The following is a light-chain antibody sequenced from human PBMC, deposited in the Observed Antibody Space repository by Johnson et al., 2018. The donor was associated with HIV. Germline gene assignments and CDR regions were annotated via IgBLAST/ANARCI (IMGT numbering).Light chain of an antibody. J-gene: IGLJ1*01. CDR2: EDN. CDR1: SSNIGNNY. Sequence: SVLTQPPSVSAAPGQKVTISCSGSSSNIGNNYVSWYQQLPGAAPTLLIYEDNKRPSGIPDRFSGSKSGATATLGITGLQTGDEVDYYCGIWDASLSPLYVFGSGTTIPVL. CDR3: GIWDASLSPLYV. V-gene: IGLV1-51*02.